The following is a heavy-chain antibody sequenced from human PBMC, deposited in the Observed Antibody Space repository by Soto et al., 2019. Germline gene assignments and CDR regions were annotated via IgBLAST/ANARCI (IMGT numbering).Heavy chain of an antibody. V-gene: IGHV4-61*01. D-gene: IGHD6-6*01. Sequence: ASETLSLTSTVSSDSIGRAYCYSGWFRQPPGKGLEWIGYIYYSGSTNYNPSLKSRVTISVDTSKNQFSLKLSPVTAADTAVYYCARASGYLDNWGQGTLVTVSS. CDR1: SDSIGRAYCY. CDR3: ARASGYLDN. CDR2: IYYSGST. J-gene: IGHJ4*02.